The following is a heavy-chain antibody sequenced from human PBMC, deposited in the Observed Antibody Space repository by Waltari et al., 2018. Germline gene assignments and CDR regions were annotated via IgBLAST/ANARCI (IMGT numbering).Heavy chain of an antibody. CDR2: VQRSGRT. CDR1: GDSMSNTDW. J-gene: IGHJ4*02. Sequence: GPGLVKPSGTLSLTCAVYGDSMSNTDWWSWVRQSPGKGLEWIGQVQRSGRTNYNPSFASRVIVSVDTSTNQFSLKVTSATAADTAVYFCARDRGRGIYLDTWGQGTLVTVS. V-gene: IGHV4-4*02. D-gene: IGHD2-15*01. CDR3: ARDRGRGIYLDT.